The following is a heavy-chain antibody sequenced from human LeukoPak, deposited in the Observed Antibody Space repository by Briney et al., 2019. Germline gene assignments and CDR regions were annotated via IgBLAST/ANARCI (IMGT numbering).Heavy chain of an antibody. J-gene: IGHJ4*02. CDR3: ATLGDCTGSTCYTIDN. CDR1: DGSISSGGYF. D-gene: IGHD2-2*02. CDR2: IHYTGST. V-gene: IGHV4-31*03. Sequence: SETLSLTCTVSDGSISSGGYFWSWVRQYPGRGLESIGYIHYTGSTYYNPSLKSRVSISVDTSANHVSLRLSSVTVADTGVYYCATLGDCTGSTCYTIDNWGQGTLVSVSS.